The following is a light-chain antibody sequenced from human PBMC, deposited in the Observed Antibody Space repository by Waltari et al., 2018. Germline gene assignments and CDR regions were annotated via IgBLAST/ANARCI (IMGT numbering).Light chain of an antibody. Sequence: QSVLTQPPSVSGAPGQRITISCTGTSSNIGAGYDVHWYLQLPGTAPKLLILGNNNRPSGVPDRFSASKSDTSVSLAITGLQAEDEADYYCQSYDSSLSGVLFGGGTKLTVL. CDR3: QSYDSSLSGVL. CDR2: GNN. CDR1: SSNIGAGYD. J-gene: IGLJ2*01. V-gene: IGLV1-40*01.